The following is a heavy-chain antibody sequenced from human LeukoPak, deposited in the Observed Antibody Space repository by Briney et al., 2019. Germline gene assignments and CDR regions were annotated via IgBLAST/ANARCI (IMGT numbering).Heavy chain of an antibody. J-gene: IGHJ4*02. CDR1: GFTFSSYW. CDR3: AKGVGASSGPQLSDY. V-gene: IGHV3-74*01. D-gene: IGHD6-19*01. Sequence: GGSLRLSCAASGFTFSSYWMNWVRQAPGKGLVWVARIKPDGSSINYADSVKGRFTISRDNSKNTLYLQMNSLRAEDTAVYYCAKGVGASSGPQLSDYWGQGTLVTVSS. CDR2: IKPDGSSI.